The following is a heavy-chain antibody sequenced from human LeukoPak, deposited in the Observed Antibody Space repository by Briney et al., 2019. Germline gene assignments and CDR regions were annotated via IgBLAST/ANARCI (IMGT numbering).Heavy chain of an antibody. CDR2: IYTSGST. V-gene: IGHV4-4*07. CDR3: ARGLRTRKYYYDSSGYPPWLGY. D-gene: IGHD3-22*01. CDR1: GGSISSYY. J-gene: IGHJ4*02. Sequence: KPSETLSLTCTVSGGSISSYYWSWIRQPAGKGLEWIGRIYTSGSTNYNPSLKSRVTMSVDTSKNQFSLKLSSVTAADTAVYYCARGLRTRKYYYDSSGYPPWLGYWGQGTLVTVSS.